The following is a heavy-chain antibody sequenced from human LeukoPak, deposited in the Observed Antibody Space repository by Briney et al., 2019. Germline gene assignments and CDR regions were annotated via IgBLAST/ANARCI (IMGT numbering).Heavy chain of an antibody. J-gene: IGHJ4*02. CDR3: AREGSGGDYALDF. CDR2: IKHDGSDK. CDR1: GFTFSNYW. D-gene: IGHD4-17*01. V-gene: IGHV3-7*01. Sequence: GGSLRLSCAASGFTFSNYWMTWVRQAPGKGLEWVANIKHDGSDKYYVDSLKGRFTISRDNAKNSLFLQMDSLRAEDTAIYFCAREGSGGDYALDFWGQGTLVTVSS.